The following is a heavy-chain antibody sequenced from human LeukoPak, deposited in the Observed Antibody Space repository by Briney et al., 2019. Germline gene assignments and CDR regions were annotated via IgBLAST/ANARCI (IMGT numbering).Heavy chain of an antibody. J-gene: IGHJ4*02. V-gene: IGHV3-30-3*01. CDR1: GFTFSSYA. CDR3: ARDHPSGALDY. Sequence: GRSLRLSCAASGFTFSSYAMHWVRQAPGKGLEWVAVISYDGSNKYYADSVKGRFTISRDNSKNTLYLQMNSLRAEDTAVYYCARDHPSGALDYWGQGTLVTVSS. D-gene: IGHD6-19*01. CDR2: ISYDGSNK.